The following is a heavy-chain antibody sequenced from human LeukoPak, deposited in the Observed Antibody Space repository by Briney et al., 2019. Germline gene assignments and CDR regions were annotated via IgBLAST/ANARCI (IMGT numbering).Heavy chain of an antibody. CDR2: IRNKATSYTT. V-gene: IGHV3-72*01. Sequence: GGSLRLSCAASGFTFSVHYMDWVRQAPGKGLEWVGRIRNKATSYTTDYAASVRGRFTISRSDSENSLYLQMNSLKSEDTALYYCARGLNSGYYYDLDGFDLWGQGTMVTVSS. CDR1: GFTFSVHY. CDR3: ARGLNSGYYYDLDGFDL. D-gene: IGHD3-22*01. J-gene: IGHJ3*01.